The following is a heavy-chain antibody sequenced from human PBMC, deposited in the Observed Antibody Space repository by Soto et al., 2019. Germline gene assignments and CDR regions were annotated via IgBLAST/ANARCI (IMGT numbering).Heavy chain of an antibody. V-gene: IGHV4-30-4*01. CDR1: GASISSGDYY. J-gene: IGHJ5*02. Sequence: QVQLQESGPGLVKFSQTPSLTCTVTGASISSGDYYWSWIRQSPGKGLEWIGNIHNSGNTHDNPSLNSRVTMSVDMSKNQFSLNVSSVTAADTAVYYCARGRRTVTTLDWFDPWGQGTMVTISS. CDR3: ARGRRTVTTLDWFDP. CDR2: IHNSGNT. D-gene: IGHD4-4*01.